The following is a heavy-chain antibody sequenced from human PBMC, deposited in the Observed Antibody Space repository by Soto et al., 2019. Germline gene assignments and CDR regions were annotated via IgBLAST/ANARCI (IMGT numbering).Heavy chain of an antibody. Sequence: QVQLVESGGGVVQPGGSLRLSCAASGFIFSGYGMHWVRQAPGKGLEWVAVISFEGSKKYYANSVEGRFTISRDNSKNTLFLQINSLRAEDTAVYYCAKGGSSSARYFDRWGQGALVTVSS. CDR3: AKGGSSSARYFDR. J-gene: IGHJ5*02. V-gene: IGHV3-30*18. CDR1: GFIFSGYG. CDR2: ISFEGSKK. D-gene: IGHD6-6*01.